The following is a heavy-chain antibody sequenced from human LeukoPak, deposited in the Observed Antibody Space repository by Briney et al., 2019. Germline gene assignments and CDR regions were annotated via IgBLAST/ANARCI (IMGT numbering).Heavy chain of an antibody. V-gene: IGHV1-18*01. Sequence: ASVKVSCKASGYTFTSYGISWVRQAPGQGLEWMGWISAYNGNTNYAQKFQGRVTMTRNTSISTAYMELSSLRSEDTAVYYCARGHGVAYCTNGVCFSHNWFDPWGQGTLVTVSS. D-gene: IGHD2-8*01. CDR2: ISAYNGNT. CDR3: ARGHGVAYCTNGVCFSHNWFDP. CDR1: GYTFTSYG. J-gene: IGHJ5*02.